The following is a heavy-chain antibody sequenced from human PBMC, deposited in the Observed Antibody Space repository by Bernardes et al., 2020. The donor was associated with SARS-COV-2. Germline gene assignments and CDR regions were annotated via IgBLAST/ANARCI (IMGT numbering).Heavy chain of an antibody. V-gene: IGHV4-39*01. CDR3: ARSTRRDRFDP. CDR2: IYYSGSS. D-gene: IGHD2-2*01. CDR1: GDSISSNSAF. J-gene: IGHJ5*02. Sequence: SETLSLTCTVSGDSISSNSAFWGWIRQPPGKGLEWIGSIYYSGSSYYNPSLKSRVTISVDTSKNQFSLKLSSVTASDTAVYYCARSTRRDRFDPWGQGTLVTVSS.